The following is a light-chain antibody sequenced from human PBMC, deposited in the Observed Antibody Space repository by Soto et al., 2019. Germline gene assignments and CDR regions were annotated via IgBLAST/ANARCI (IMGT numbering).Light chain of an antibody. Sequence: QSVLTQPPSVSGAPGQRVTISCTGSSCNIGAGYGVHWYQQLPGTAPKLLIYGNGNRPSGVPDRFSGSKSGTSASLAITGLQAEDEADYYCQSYDSSLSGYVFGTGTKVTVL. CDR3: QSYDSSLSGYV. CDR2: GNG. V-gene: IGLV1-40*01. J-gene: IGLJ1*01. CDR1: SCNIGAGYG.